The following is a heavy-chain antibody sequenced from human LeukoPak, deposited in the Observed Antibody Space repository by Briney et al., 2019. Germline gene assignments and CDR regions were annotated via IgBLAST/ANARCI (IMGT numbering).Heavy chain of an antibody. V-gene: IGHV4-30-2*01. CDR1: GGSISSGGYS. CDR2: IYHSGST. D-gene: IGHD5-18*01. CDR3: ARGRSGYSYSNWYFDL. Sequence: SETLSLTCAVPGGSISSGGYSWSWIRQPPGKGLEWIGYIYHSGSTYYNPSLKSRVAISVDRSKNQFSLKLSSVTAADTAVYYCARGRSGYSYSNWYFDLWGRGTLVTVSS. J-gene: IGHJ2*01.